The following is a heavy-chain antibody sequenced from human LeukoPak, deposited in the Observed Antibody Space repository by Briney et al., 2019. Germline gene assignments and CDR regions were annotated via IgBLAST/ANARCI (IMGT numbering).Heavy chain of an antibody. V-gene: IGHV4-61*08. CDR2: IYYSGST. D-gene: IGHD4-11*01. CDR1: GGSISSGDYY. Sequence: SETLSLTCTVSGGSISSGDYYWSWIRQPPGKGLEYIGYIYYSGSTNYNPSLKSRVTISLDTAKNQFSLKLSSVTAADTAVYYCARGNYVYYYGMDVWGQGTTVTVSS. J-gene: IGHJ6*02. CDR3: ARGNYVYYYGMDV.